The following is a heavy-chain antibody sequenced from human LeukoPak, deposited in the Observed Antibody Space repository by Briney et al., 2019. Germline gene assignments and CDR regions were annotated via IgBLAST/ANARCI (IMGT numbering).Heavy chain of an antibody. CDR2: INSDGSST. Sequence: PGGSLRLSCAASGFTFSSYWMHWVRQAPGKGLVWVSRINSDGSSTSYADSVKGRFTISRDNAKNTLYLQMNSLRAEDTAVYYCAREWAVAWYYDFWSAYYGMDVWGQGTTVTVSS. J-gene: IGHJ6*02. D-gene: IGHD3-3*01. CDR1: GFTFSSYW. CDR3: AREWAVAWYYDFWSAYYGMDV. V-gene: IGHV3-74*01.